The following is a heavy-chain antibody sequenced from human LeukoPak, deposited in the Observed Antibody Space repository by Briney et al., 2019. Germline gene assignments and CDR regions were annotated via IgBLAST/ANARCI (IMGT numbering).Heavy chain of an antibody. CDR1: GGSISSSSYY. CDR2: IYYSGST. CDR3: ARHGMVRGVIVP. Sequence: SETLSLTCTVSGGSISSSSYYWGWIRQPPGKGLEWIGSIYYSGSTYYNPSLKSRVTISVDTSKNQFSLKLSSVTAADTAVYYCARHGMVRGVIVPWGQGTLVTVSS. J-gene: IGHJ5*02. D-gene: IGHD3-10*01. V-gene: IGHV4-39*01.